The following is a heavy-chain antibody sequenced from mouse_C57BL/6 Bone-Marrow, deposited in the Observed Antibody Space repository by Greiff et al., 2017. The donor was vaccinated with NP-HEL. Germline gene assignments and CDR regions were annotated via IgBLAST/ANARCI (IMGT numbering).Heavy chain of an antibody. CDR3: ARRNWAWFAY. CDR2: ISNGGGST. CDR1: GFTFSDYY. D-gene: IGHD4-1*01. J-gene: IGHJ3*01. Sequence: GKVVESGGGLVQPGGSLKLSCAASGFTFSDYYMYWVRQTPEKRLEWVAYISNGGGSTYYPDTVKGRFTISRDNAKNTLYRQMSRLKSEDTAMYYCARRNWAWFAYWGQGTLVTVSA. V-gene: IGHV5-12*01.